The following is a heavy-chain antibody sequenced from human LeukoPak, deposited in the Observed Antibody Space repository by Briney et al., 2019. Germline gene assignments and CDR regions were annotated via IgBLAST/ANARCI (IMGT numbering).Heavy chain of an antibody. CDR2: INHSGST. J-gene: IGHJ4*02. CDR1: GGSFSGYY. D-gene: IGHD5-12*01. V-gene: IGHV4-34*01. Sequence: SETLSLTCAVYGGSFSGYYWSWIRQPPGKGLEWIGEINHSGSTNYNPSLKSRVTISVDTSKNQFSLKLSSVTAADTAVYYCARGSPKDTTVATLFDNWGQGTLVTVSS. CDR3: ARGSPKDTTVATLFDN.